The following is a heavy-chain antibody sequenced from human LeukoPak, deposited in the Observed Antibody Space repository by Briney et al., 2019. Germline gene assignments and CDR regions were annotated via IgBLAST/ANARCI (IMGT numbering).Heavy chain of an antibody. J-gene: IGHJ6*03. Sequence: ASVKVSCKASGYTFTSYGISWVRQAPGQGLEWMGWISAYNDNTNYAQKLQGRVTMTTDTSTSTAYMELRSLRSDDTAVYYCARAKYCSSTSCYTYYYYYMDVWGKGTTVTVSS. CDR2: ISAYNDNT. CDR3: ARAKYCSSTSCYTYYYYYMDV. CDR1: GYTFTSYG. V-gene: IGHV1-18*01. D-gene: IGHD2-2*02.